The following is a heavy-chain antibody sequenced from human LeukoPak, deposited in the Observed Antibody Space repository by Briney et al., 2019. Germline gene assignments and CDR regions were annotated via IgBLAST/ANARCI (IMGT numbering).Heavy chain of an antibody. V-gene: IGHV1-2*06. CDR1: GYTFTGYY. D-gene: IGHD4-17*01. Sequence: ASVKVSCKASGYTFTGYYMHWVRQAPGQGLEWMGRINPNSGGTNYAQKFQGRVTMTRDTSISTAYMELSRLRSDDTAVYYCARDADDGHGEYYSDYWGQGTLVTVSS. J-gene: IGHJ4*02. CDR3: ARDADDGHGEYYSDY. CDR2: INPNSGGT.